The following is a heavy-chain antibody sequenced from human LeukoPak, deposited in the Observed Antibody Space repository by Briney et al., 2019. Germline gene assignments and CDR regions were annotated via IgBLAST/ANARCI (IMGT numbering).Heavy chain of an antibody. CDR3: ARDSDGSGSRLYDY. J-gene: IGHJ4*02. CDR2: IYYSGST. V-gene: IGHV4-31*03. CDR1: GGSISNTGYY. D-gene: IGHD3-10*01. Sequence: SQTLSLTCTVSGGSISNTGYYWSWIRQRPGKGLEWIGYIYYSGSTYYNPSLKSRVTISVDTSKNQFSLRLTSVTAADTAVYYCARDSDGSGSRLYDYWGQGTLVTVSS.